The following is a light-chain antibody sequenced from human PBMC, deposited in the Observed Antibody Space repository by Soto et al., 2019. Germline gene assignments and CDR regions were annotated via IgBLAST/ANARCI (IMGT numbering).Light chain of an antibody. CDR2: AAS. CDR3: QQSYSTPPWT. J-gene: IGKJ1*01. V-gene: IGKV1-39*01. CDR1: QSISSY. Sequence: IQMTQNPSSLSASVGDRVTITCRASQSISSYLNWYQQKPGKAPKLLIYAASSLQSGVPSRFSGSGSGTDFTLTISRLQPEDFATYYCQQSYSTPPWTFGQGTKADI.